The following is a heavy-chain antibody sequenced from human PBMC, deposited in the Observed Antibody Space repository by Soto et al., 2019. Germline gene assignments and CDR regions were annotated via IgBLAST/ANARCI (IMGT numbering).Heavy chain of an antibody. CDR1: GYTFTGYY. D-gene: IGHD1-1*01. CDR3: VRGTTYNQPPRDAFDI. CDR2: LNPDSGGT. J-gene: IGHJ3*02. Sequence: QVQLVQSGAEMKRPGASVKVSCKSFGYTFTGYYIHWVRQAPGQGLEWMGWLNPDSGGTDYAEKFEDWLTMTRDTSIGTASMELSRLKSDDTAVYYCVRGTTYNQPPRDAFDIWGQGTLVTVSS. V-gene: IGHV1-2*04.